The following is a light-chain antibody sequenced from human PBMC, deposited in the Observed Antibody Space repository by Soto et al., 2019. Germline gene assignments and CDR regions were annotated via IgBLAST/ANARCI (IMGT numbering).Light chain of an antibody. CDR1: SSNIGSNT. CDR2: NNN. J-gene: IGLJ7*01. CDR3: AACDDSLEGHVV. V-gene: IGLV1-44*01. Sequence: QSVLTQPPSASGTPRQRVTISCSGSSSNIGSNTVSWFQQLPGRAPKLDLYNNNQRPSGVPDRFSGSKSGTPASLAISGLQSEDESDYYCAACDDSLEGHVVFGGGTQLTVL.